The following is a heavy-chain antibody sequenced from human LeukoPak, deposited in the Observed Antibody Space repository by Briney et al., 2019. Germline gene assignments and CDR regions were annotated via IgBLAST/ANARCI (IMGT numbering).Heavy chain of an antibody. D-gene: IGHD5-18*01. V-gene: IGHV3-72*01. CDR2: IRNKVNSYTT. Sequence: PGGSLRLSCAVSGFTFSGFWMSWSRQAPGKGLEWVGRIRNKVNSYTTEYAAPVKDRFTISRDDSKNSVWLQMNSLKTEDSALYYCATSNSNGLSLFDYWGQGTLVTVSS. CDR1: GFTFSGFW. J-gene: IGHJ4*02. CDR3: ATSNSNGLSLFDY.